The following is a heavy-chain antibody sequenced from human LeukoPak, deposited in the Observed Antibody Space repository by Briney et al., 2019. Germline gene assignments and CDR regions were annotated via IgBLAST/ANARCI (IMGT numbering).Heavy chain of an antibody. J-gene: IGHJ6*02. V-gene: IGHV3-9*01. CDR2: ISWNSGSI. Sequence: GGSLRLSCAASGFTFDDYAMHWVRHAPGKGLEWVSGISWNSGSIGYVDSVKGRFTISRDNAKNSLYLQMNSLRAEDTAVYYCASSEDYYYYGMDVWGQGTTVTVSS. D-gene: IGHD6-19*01. CDR1: GFTFDDYA. CDR3: ASSEDYYYYGMDV.